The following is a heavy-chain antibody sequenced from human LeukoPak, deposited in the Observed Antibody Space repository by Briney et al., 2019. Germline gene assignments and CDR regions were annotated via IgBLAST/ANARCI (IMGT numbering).Heavy chain of an antibody. J-gene: IGHJ4*02. CDR2: ISGGGGST. D-gene: IGHD2-8*01. CDR1: GLTFRSYA. Sequence: PGGSLRLSCAVSGLTFRSYAMSWVRQAPGKGLEWVSGISGGGGSTYYADSVKGRFTISRDNSKNTLYLQMNSLGAEGTAVYYCANLGDYAIYVDYWGQGTLVTVSS. V-gene: IGHV3-23*01. CDR3: ANLGDYAIYVDY.